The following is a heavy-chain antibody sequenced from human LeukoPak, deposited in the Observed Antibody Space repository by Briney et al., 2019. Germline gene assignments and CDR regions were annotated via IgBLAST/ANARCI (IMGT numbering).Heavy chain of an antibody. Sequence: PSETLSLTCTVSGGSISSYYWSWIRQPPGKGLEWIGYIYYSGSTNYNPSLKSQVTISVDTSKNQFSLKLRSVTAADTAVYYCARVTGYVIEDNFDYWGQGTLVTVSS. J-gene: IGHJ4*02. V-gene: IGHV4-59*01. CDR1: GGSISSYY. D-gene: IGHD2-15*01. CDR3: ARVTGYVIEDNFDY. CDR2: IYYSGST.